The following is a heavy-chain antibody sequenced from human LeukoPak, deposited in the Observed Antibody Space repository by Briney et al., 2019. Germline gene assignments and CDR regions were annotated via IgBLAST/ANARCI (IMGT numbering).Heavy chain of an antibody. CDR3: ARGVVVVVPAADNWFDP. Sequence: GASVKVSCKASGGTFSSYTISWVRQAPGQGLEWMGRIIPILGIANYAQKFQGRVTITADKSTSTAYMELRSLRSEDTAVYYCARGVVVVVPAADNWFDPWGQGTLVTVSS. CDR2: IIPILGIA. CDR1: GGTFSSYT. V-gene: IGHV1-69*02. J-gene: IGHJ5*02. D-gene: IGHD2-2*01.